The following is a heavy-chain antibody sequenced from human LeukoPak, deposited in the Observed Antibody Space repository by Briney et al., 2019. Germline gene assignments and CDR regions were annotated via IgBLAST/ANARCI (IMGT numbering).Heavy chain of an antibody. V-gene: IGHV3-33*01. J-gene: IGHJ5*02. Sequence: GGSLRLSCAASGFTFSSYGMHWVRQAPGKGLEWVAVIWYDGSNKYYADSVKGRFTISRDNSRNTLYLQMNSLRAEDTAVYYCARDRGSGNTGQFDPWGQGTLVTVSS. CDR3: ARDRGSGNTGQFDP. CDR2: IWYDGSNK. CDR1: GFTFSSYG. D-gene: IGHD3-10*01.